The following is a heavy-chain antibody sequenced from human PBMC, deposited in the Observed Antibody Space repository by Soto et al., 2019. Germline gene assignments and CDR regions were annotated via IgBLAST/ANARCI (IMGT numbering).Heavy chain of an antibody. CDR1: GYTFTGYY. J-gene: IGHJ4*02. V-gene: IGHV1-2*04. Sequence: QVQLVQSGAEVKKPGASVKVSCKASGYTFTGYYMHWVRQAPGQGLEWMGWINPNSGGTNYAQKFQGWVTMTRDTSISTAYMELSRLRSDDTAVYYRARDQGIAAAGTPFDYWGQGTLVTVSS. D-gene: IGHD6-13*01. CDR3: ARDQGIAAAGTPFDY. CDR2: INPNSGGT.